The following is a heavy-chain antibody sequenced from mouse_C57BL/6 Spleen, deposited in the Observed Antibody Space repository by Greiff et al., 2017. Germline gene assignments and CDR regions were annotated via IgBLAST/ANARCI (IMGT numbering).Heavy chain of an antibody. CDR2: IYPRSGNT. V-gene: IGHV1-81*01. D-gene: IGHD3-2*02. CDR3: ARSVDSSGSPFAY. Sequence: VQLQQSGAELARPGASVKLSCKASGYTFTSYGISWVKQRTGQGLEWIGEIYPRSGNTYYNEKFKGKATLTADKSSSTAYMELRSLTSEDSAVXFCARSVDSSGSPFAYWGQGTLVTVSA. J-gene: IGHJ3*01. CDR1: GYTFTSYG.